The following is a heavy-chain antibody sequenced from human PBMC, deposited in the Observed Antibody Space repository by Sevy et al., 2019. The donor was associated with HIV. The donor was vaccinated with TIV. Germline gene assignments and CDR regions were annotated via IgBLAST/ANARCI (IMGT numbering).Heavy chain of an antibody. Sequence: SGPTLVNPTQTLTLTCTFSGFSLSTSGVGVGWIRQPPGKALEWLALIYWNDDKCYSPSLKSRLTITKDTSKNQVVLTMTNMDPVDTATYYCAHRQSYDSSGYYGGNFDYWGQGTLVTVSS. CDR3: AHRQSYDSSGYYGGNFDY. CDR2: IYWNDDK. J-gene: IGHJ4*02. V-gene: IGHV2-5*01. D-gene: IGHD3-22*01. CDR1: GFSLSTSGVG.